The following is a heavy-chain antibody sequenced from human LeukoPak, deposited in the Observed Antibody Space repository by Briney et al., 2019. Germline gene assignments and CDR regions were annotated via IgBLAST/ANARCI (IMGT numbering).Heavy chain of an antibody. Sequence: GRTLRLSCAASGFTFSSYWMSWVRQAPGKGLEWVANIKQDGSEKYYVDSVKGRFTISRDNAKNSLYLQMNSLRAEDTAVYYCARDLRETTVTTFDYWGQGTLVTVSS. J-gene: IGHJ4*02. CDR2: IKQDGSEK. CDR3: ARDLRETTVTTFDY. V-gene: IGHV3-7*01. CDR1: GFTFSSYW. D-gene: IGHD4-11*01.